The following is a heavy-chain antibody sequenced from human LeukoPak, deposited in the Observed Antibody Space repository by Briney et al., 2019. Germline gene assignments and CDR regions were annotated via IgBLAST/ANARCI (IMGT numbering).Heavy chain of an antibody. Sequence: SVKVSCKASGGTFISYAISWVRQAPGQGLEWMGGIIPIFGTANYAQKFQGRVTITADESTSTAYMELSSLRSEDTAVYYCARALDTAMGRKNYYYYYGMDVWGQGTTVTVSS. D-gene: IGHD5-18*01. J-gene: IGHJ6*02. V-gene: IGHV1-69*13. CDR1: GGTFISYA. CDR3: ARALDTAMGRKNYYYYYGMDV. CDR2: IIPIFGTA.